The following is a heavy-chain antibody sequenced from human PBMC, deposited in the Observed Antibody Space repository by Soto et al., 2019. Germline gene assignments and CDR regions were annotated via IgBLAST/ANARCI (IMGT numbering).Heavy chain of an antibody. Sequence: QVQLVQSGAEVKEPGSSGNVSCKTSGATFVNTPVTGVRQAPGQGLEGIGGIVPLLGTANYAKKFRGRVTITADESTSTAYMELSSLRTDDTAVYYCARDGDPGYSFWSGPLGGGRFDPWGQGTLVTVSS. CDR2: IVPLLGTA. CDR3: ARDGDPGYSFWSGPLGGGRFDP. D-gene: IGHD3-3*01. CDR1: GATFVNTP. J-gene: IGHJ5*02. V-gene: IGHV1-69*12.